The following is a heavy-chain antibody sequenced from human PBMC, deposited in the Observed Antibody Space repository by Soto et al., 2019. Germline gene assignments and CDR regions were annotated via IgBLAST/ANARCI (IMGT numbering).Heavy chain of an antibody. CDR2: ISRTGGRT. D-gene: IGHD2-8*01. Sequence: EVQLLESGGGLVQPGGSLRLSCAASGFTFSNYVMSWVRQAPGKGLEWVSGISRTGGRTYYADSVRGRFTISRDNSRSMLYLQMTSLRADYTAVFFCAKDNGPPGTSDWYFDFWGRGTLVTVSS. CDR1: GFTFSNYV. CDR3: AKDNGPPGTSDWYFDF. V-gene: IGHV3-23*01. J-gene: IGHJ2*01.